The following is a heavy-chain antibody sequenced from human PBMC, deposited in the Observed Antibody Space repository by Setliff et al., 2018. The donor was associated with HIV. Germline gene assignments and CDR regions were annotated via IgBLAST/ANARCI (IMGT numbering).Heavy chain of an antibody. Sequence: PSETLSLTCRVSGGLMSGYFWSWVRQPPGKGLEWVAYIYYTGNINQNPSLKSRVTISMDSSKRQFYLKLSSLTAADTAVYYCVRGRYCSGSNCPRLDNWGRGILVTVSS. D-gene: IGHD2-15*01. J-gene: IGHJ4*02. CDR3: VRGRYCSGSNCPRLDN. CDR2: IYYTGNI. CDR1: GGLMSGYF. V-gene: IGHV4-59*01.